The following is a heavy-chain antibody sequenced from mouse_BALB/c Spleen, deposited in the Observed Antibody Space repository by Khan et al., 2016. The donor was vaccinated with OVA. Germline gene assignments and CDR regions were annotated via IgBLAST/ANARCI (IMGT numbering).Heavy chain of an antibody. J-gene: IGHJ2*01. CDR2: ISYSGVT. V-gene: IGHV3-2*02. CDR3: ARGNYYGYYFDY. Sequence: EVKLLESGPGLVKPSQSLSLTCTVTGYSITSGYAWNWIRQFPGNKLEWMGYISYSGVTSYTPSLKSRISITRDTSKHQFFLQLTSVTTEDTATYYCARGNYYGYYFDYWGQGTTLTVSS. CDR1: GYSITSGYA. D-gene: IGHD1-1*01.